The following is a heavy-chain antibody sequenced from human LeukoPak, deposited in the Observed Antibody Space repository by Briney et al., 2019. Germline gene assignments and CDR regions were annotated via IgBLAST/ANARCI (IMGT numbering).Heavy chain of an antibody. CDR1: GFTFSSFS. CDR2: ITSDSGTI. J-gene: IGHJ4*02. CDR3: ARDLNWVFDY. V-gene: IGHV3-48*02. Sequence: GGSLRLSCAVSGFTFSSFSMNWVRQAPGKGLEWVSYITSDSGTIRYADSVKGRFTISRDNAKNSLYLQMKSLREEDTAVYYCARDLNWVFDYWGQGTLVTVSS. D-gene: IGHD7-27*01.